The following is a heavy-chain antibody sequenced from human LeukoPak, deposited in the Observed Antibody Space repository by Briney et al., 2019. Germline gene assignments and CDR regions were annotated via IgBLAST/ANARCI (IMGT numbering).Heavy chain of an antibody. J-gene: IGHJ4*02. CDR1: GFAFNSYW. V-gene: IGHV3-7*03. CDR3: ANEEWYRFDY. D-gene: IGHD2-8*01. Sequence: TGGSLRLSCAASGFAFNSYWMSWVRQTPGKGLEWVATMDGGGSATYYVDSVKGRFTTTRDNAKNSLFLQMNSLRAEDTALYYCANEEWYRFDYWGQGTLVTVPS. CDR2: MDGGGSAT.